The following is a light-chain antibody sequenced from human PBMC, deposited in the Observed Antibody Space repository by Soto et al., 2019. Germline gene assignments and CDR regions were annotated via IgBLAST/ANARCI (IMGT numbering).Light chain of an antibody. CDR1: QSISTW. CDR3: QQYKNYLT. CDR2: DPS. V-gene: IGKV1-5*01. J-gene: IGKJ3*01. Sequence: DIQMTQSPSTLSASVGDRVTITCRASQSISTWLAWYQQKPGKAPKVLIYDPSSLESGVPSTFSGSGSGTEFTLTISSLQADHFATYYCQQYKNYLTFGPGTKVDIK.